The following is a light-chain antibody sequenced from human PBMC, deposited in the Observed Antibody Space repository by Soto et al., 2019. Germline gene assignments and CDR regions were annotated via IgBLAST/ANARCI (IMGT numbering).Light chain of an antibody. CDR2: EGS. Sequence: QSALTQPASVSGSPGQSITISCTGTSSDVGSSNLVSWYQQHPGKAPKLMIYEGSERPSGVSDRFSGSKTGNTASLTICGLQSEDEGDYYCCSYAGSSTWVFGGGTKLTVL. CDR1: SSDVGSSNL. V-gene: IGLV2-23*01. CDR3: CSYAGSSTWV. J-gene: IGLJ3*02.